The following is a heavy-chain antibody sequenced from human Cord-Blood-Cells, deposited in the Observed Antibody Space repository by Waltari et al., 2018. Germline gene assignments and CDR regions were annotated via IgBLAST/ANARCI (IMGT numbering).Heavy chain of an antibody. Sequence: QVQLVESGGGVVQPGRSLRLSCAASGFTFSSYAMHWVRQAPGKGLEWVAVISYDGSNKYYADAVKGRFTISRDNSKNTLYLQMNSLRAEDTAVYYCARVSSINAFDIWGQGTMVTDSS. V-gene: IGHV3-30*04. J-gene: IGHJ3*02. CDR1: GFTFSSYA. CDR2: ISYDGSNK. CDR3: ARVSSINAFDI. D-gene: IGHD2-21*01.